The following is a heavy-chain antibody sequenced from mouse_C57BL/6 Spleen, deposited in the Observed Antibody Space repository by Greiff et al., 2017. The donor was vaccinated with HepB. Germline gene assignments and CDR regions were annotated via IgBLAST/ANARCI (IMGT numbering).Heavy chain of an antibody. Sequence: EVQLQQSGPELVKPGASVKISCKASGYTFTDYYMNWVKQSHGKSLEWIGDINPNNGGTSYNQKFKGKATLTVDKSSSTAYMELRSLTSEDSAVYYCARWDGTYAMDYWGQGTSVTVSS. D-gene: IGHD2-1*01. CDR2: INPNNGGT. CDR1: GYTFTDYY. J-gene: IGHJ4*01. CDR3: ARWDGTYAMDY. V-gene: IGHV1-26*01.